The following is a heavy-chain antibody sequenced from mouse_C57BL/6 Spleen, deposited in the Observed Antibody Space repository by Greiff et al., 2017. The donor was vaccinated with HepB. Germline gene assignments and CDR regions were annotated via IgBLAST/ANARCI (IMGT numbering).Heavy chain of an antibody. CDR3: ARRSDEGWFAY. CDR2: ISNLAYSI. Sequence: EVMLVESGGGLVQPGGSLKLSCAASGFTFSDYGMAWVRQAPRKGPEWVAFISNLAYSIYYADTETGRFTISRENAKNTLYLEMSSLRSEDTAMYYCARRSDEGWFAYWGQGTLVTVSA. V-gene: IGHV5-15*01. J-gene: IGHJ3*01. CDR1: GFTFSDYG.